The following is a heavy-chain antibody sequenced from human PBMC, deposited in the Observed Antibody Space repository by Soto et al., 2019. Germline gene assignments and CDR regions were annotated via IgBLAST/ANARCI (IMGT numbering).Heavy chain of an antibody. D-gene: IGHD3-3*01. V-gene: IGHV4-4*07. Sequence: PSETLYLTSPGSGVTIQSCYWTWIRQPAGKGLEWIGRIYSSGSTKYNPSLQSRVTMSLDTSKNQFSLRLTSVTAADTAVYYCARGQRFSDWFDPWGQGNVVNGSS. CDR3: ARGQRFSDWFDP. CDR2: IYSSGST. CDR1: GVTIQSCY. J-gene: IGHJ5*02.